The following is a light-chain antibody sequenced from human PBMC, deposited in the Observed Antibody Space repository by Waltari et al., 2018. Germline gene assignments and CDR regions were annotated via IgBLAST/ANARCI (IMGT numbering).Light chain of an antibody. V-gene: IGKV1-33*01. CDR1: QDVINY. J-gene: IGKJ1*01. Sequence: LSASVGDRVTITCQPSQDVINYINWYQQKPGKAPQLLIYDAATLKTGVPSRFSGRQSGTYFTLTISGLQPEDVGTYYCQHSEAFGQGTTVEI. CDR2: DAA. CDR3: QHSEA.